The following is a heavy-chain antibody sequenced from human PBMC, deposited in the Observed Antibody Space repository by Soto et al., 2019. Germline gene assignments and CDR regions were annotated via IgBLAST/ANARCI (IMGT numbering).Heavy chain of an antibody. CDR3: ARADSYGDYVLDY. CDR2: IMAGNGDT. V-gene: IGHV1-3*01. Sequence: QVQLVQSGAEVKKPGASVKVSCKASGYTFTTYPIHWVRQAPGERPEWMGWIMAGNGDTKYSQKLQGRVTNTRDTSATTAYMELSSLRSEDTAVYYCARADSYGDYVLDYWGQGTLVTVSS. CDR1: GYTFTTYP. D-gene: IGHD4-17*01. J-gene: IGHJ4*02.